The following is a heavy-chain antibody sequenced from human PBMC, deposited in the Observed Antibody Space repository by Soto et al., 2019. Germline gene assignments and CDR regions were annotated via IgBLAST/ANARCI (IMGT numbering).Heavy chain of an antibody. CDR2: ISSSSSYT. Sequence: QVQLVESGGGLVKPGGSLRLSCAASGFTFSDYYMSWIRQAPGKGLEWDSYISSSSSYTNYVDSVKCRFTIFRDNAKNSLYMQMNGLSAEDTAVYYCARVVSGTTYDYWGQGTLVTVSS. J-gene: IGHJ4*02. CDR1: GFTFSDYY. CDR3: ARVVSGTTYDY. V-gene: IGHV3-11*05. D-gene: IGHD1-20*01.